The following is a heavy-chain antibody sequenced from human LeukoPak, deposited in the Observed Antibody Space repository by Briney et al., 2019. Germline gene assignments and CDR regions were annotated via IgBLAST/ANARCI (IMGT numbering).Heavy chain of an antibody. D-gene: IGHD3-10*01. CDR1: GFTFSSYG. Sequence: PGRSLRLSCAASGFTFSSYGMHWVRQAPGKGLEWVAVISYDGSNKYYADSVKGRFTISRDNSKNTLYLQMNSMRAEDTAVYYCTFRGVIEGDAFDIWGQGTMVTVSS. CDR2: ISYDGSNK. V-gene: IGHV3-30*03. J-gene: IGHJ3*02. CDR3: TFRGVIEGDAFDI.